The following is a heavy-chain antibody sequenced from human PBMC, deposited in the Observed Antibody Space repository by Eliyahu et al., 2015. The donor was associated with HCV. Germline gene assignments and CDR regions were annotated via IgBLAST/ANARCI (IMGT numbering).Heavy chain of an antibody. J-gene: IGHJ4*02. Sequence: EVQLVESGGGLVKRGGSLRLSCEASGFTLSEAWMSWVRQAPGXGLGWVGRIRSNSDGGTTDYAAPVKGRFTVSRDDSKNTLYLQMNSLNTEDTAMHYCSTLSGDYRVIWGQGTLVTVSS. V-gene: IGHV3-15*01. CDR1: GFTLSEAW. CDR2: IRSNSDGGTT. CDR3: STLSGDYRVI. D-gene: IGHD4-17*01.